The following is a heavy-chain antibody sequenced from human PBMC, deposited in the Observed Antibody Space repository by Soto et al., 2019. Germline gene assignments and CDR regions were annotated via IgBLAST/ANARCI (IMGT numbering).Heavy chain of an antibody. CDR3: AKVSSSWVPLVRVYYYYGMDV. Sequence: GGSLRLSXAASGFTFSSYAMSWVRQAPGKGLEWVSAISGSGGSTYYADSVKGRFTISRDNSKNTLYLQMNSLRAEDTAVYYCAKVSSSWVPLVRVYYYYGMDVWGQGTTVTVSS. D-gene: IGHD6-13*01. CDR1: GFTFSSYA. V-gene: IGHV3-23*01. J-gene: IGHJ6*02. CDR2: ISGSGGST.